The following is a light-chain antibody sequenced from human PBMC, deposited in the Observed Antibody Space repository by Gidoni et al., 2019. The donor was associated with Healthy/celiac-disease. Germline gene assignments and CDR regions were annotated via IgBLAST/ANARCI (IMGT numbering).Light chain of an antibody. V-gene: IGKV3-20*01. CDR3: QQYGSPLVT. Sequence: EIVLTQSPGTLSLSPGERATLSCRASQSVSSSYLAWYQQKPGQAPRLLSYGASSRATGIPDRFSGSGSGTDFTLTISRLEPEDFAVYYCQQYGSPLVTFGPGTKVDIK. CDR1: QSVSSSY. J-gene: IGKJ3*01. CDR2: GAS.